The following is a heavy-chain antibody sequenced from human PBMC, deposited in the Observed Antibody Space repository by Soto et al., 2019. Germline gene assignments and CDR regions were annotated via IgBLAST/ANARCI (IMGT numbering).Heavy chain of an antibody. CDR1: GGSISSYY. Sequence: SETLSLTCTVSGGSISSYYWSWIRQPAGKGLEWIGRIYTSGSTNYNPSLKSRVTMSVDTSKNQFSLKLSSVTAADTAVYYCARVRIAARTGAYGMDVWGQGNTVTVSS. CDR3: ARVRIAARTGAYGMDV. V-gene: IGHV4-4*07. D-gene: IGHD6-6*01. J-gene: IGHJ6*02. CDR2: IYTSGST.